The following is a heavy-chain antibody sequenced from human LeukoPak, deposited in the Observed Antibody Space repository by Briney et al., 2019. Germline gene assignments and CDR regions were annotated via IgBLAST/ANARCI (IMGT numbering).Heavy chain of an antibody. CDR3: AREAVAGDWYFDL. D-gene: IGHD6-19*01. Sequence: ASVKVSCKASGYTFTSYAMHWVRQAPGQRLEWMGWINAGNGNTKYSQKFQGRVTITRDTSASTAYMELSSLRSEDTAVYYCAREAVAGDWYFDLWGRGTLVTVSS. V-gene: IGHV1-3*01. J-gene: IGHJ2*01. CDR1: GYTFTSYA. CDR2: INAGNGNT.